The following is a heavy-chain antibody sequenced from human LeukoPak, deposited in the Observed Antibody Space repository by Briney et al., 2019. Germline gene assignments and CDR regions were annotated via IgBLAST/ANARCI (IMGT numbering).Heavy chain of an antibody. J-gene: IGHJ6*02. D-gene: IGHD6-13*01. V-gene: IGHV3-30-3*01. CDR1: GFTFSSYA. Sequence: GGSLRLSCAASGFTFSSYAMHWVRQAPGKGLEWVAVISYDGSNKYYADSVKGRFTISRDNSKNTLYLQMNSLRAEGTAVYYCAREIAAAEYYYSGMDVWGQGTTVTVSS. CDR3: AREIAAAEYYYSGMDV. CDR2: ISYDGSNK.